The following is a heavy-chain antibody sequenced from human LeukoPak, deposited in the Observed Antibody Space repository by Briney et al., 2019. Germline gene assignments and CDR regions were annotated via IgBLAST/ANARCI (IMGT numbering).Heavy chain of an antibody. CDR2: ISFDGSNK. V-gene: IGHV3-30-3*01. Sequence: GGSLTLSCAASGVTFSSYALHWVRQAPGQGLEWVSLISFDGSNKYYADSVKGRFTISRDNSKNTLHLQMNNLRPEDTALYYCVRGIGLSSGWYEFDYWGQGTLVTVSS. D-gene: IGHD6-19*01. CDR3: VRGIGLSSGWYEFDY. J-gene: IGHJ4*02. CDR1: GVTFSSYA.